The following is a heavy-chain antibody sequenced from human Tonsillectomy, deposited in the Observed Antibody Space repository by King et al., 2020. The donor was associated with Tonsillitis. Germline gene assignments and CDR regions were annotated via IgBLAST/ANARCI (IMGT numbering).Heavy chain of an antibody. J-gene: IGHJ4*02. D-gene: IGHD1-26*01. CDR2: INSKSGGR. V-gene: IGHV1-2*02. CDR1: GYTFTDYY. Sequence: QLVQSGAEVKKPGASVKVSCQASGYTFTDYYMHWVRQAPGQGLEWMGWINSKSGGRNYAQKFDGRVTMTRDTSISTAYMELTRLKSNDTAVYYCARGTKAGKVGYWGQGTLVTVSS. CDR3: ARGTKAGKVGY.